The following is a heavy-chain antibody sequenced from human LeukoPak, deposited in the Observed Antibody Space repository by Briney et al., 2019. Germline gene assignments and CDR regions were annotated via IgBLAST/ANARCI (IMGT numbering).Heavy chain of an antibody. CDR2: IYYSGST. CDR3: QAYYGSGSYSDY. V-gene: IGHV4-39*01. CDR1: GGSISGSVYY. Sequence: SETLSLTCTVSGGSISGSVYYWGWIRQPPWKGLEWIGSIYYSGSTYYNPSLESRVTISVDTSKNQFSLKLSSMTAADTAVYYCQAYYGSGSYSDYWGQGTLVTVSS. D-gene: IGHD3-10*01. J-gene: IGHJ4*02.